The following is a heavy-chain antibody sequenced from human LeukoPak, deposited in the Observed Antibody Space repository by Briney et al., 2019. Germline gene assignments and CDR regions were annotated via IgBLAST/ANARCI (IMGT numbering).Heavy chain of an antibody. Sequence: GGSLRLSCAASGFTFSSYGMHWVRQAPGKGLEWVAVIWYDGSNKYYADSVKGRLTISRDNSKNTLYLQMNSLRAEDTAVHYCAREAVVVPAAIGYFQHWGQGTLVTVSS. V-gene: IGHV3-33*01. CDR2: IWYDGSNK. D-gene: IGHD2-2*02. CDR3: AREAVVVPAAIGYFQH. J-gene: IGHJ1*01. CDR1: GFTFSSYG.